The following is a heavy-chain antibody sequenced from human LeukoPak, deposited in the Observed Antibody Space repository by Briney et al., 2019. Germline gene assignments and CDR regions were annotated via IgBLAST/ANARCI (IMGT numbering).Heavy chain of an antibody. CDR2: ISYDGSNK. J-gene: IGHJ4*02. Sequence: GGSLRLSCAASGFTFSSYAMHWVGQAPGKGVEWVAVISYDGSNKYYADSVKGRFTISRDNSKNTLYLQMNSLRAEDTAVYYCATLHYFDYWGQGTLVTVSS. CDR1: GFTFSSYA. V-gene: IGHV3-30-3*01. CDR3: ATLHYFDY.